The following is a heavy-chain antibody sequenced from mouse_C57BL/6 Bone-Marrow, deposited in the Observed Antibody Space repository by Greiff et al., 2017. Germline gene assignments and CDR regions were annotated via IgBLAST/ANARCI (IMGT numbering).Heavy chain of an antibody. D-gene: IGHD3-3*01. V-gene: IGHV3-6*01. CDR3: ARGGLRSGDY. CDR1: GYSITSGYY. J-gene: IGHJ4*01. CDR2: ISYDGSN. Sequence: EVKLVESGPGLVKPSQSLSLTCSVTGYSITSGYYWNWIRQFPGNKLEWMGYISYDGSNNYNPSLKNRISITRDTSKNQFFLKLNSVTTEDTATYYCARGGLRSGDYWGQGTSVTVSS.